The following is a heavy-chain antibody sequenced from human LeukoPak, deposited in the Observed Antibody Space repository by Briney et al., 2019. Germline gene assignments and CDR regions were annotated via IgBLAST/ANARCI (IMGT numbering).Heavy chain of an antibody. CDR2: IVVGSGNT. D-gene: IGHD3-10*01. CDR1: GFTFTSSA. J-gene: IGHJ4*02. V-gene: IGHV1-58*01. CDR3: AAEPKSMVRGVHSDY. Sequence: GASVKVSCKASGFTFTSSAVQWVRQARGQRLEWIGWIVVGSGNTNYAQKFQERVTITRDMSTSTAYMELSSLRSEDTAVYYCAAEPKSMVRGVHSDYWGQGTLVTVSS.